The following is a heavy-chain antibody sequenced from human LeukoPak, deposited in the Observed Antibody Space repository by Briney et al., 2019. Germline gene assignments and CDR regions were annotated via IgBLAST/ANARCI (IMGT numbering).Heavy chain of an antibody. Sequence: PSETLSLTCTVSGGSISSSSYYWGWIRQPPGKGLEWIGSIHYSGSTNYNPSLKSRVTISVDTSKNQFSLKLSSVTAADTAVYYCARRNRYSSGWYSHFDYWGQGTLVTVSS. D-gene: IGHD6-19*01. CDR1: GGSISSSSYY. CDR2: IHYSGST. CDR3: ARRNRYSSGWYSHFDY. V-gene: IGHV4-39*07. J-gene: IGHJ4*02.